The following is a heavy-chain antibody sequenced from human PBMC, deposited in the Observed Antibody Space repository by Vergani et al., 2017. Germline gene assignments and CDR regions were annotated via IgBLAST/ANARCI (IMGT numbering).Heavy chain of an antibody. CDR2: ISSSSSYI. Sequence: EVQLVESGGGLVKPGGSLRLSCAASGFTFSSYSMNWVRQAPGKGLEWVSSISSSSSYIYYADSVKGRFTISRDNAKNSPYLQMNSLRAEDTAVYYCARSGSGTNAFDIWGQGTMVTVSS. CDR1: GFTFSSYS. V-gene: IGHV3-21*01. CDR3: ARSGSGTNAFDI. J-gene: IGHJ3*02. D-gene: IGHD3-10*01.